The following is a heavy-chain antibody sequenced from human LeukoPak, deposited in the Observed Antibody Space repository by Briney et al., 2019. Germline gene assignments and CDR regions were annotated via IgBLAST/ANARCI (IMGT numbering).Heavy chain of an antibody. CDR2: INPSGGST. V-gene: IGHV1-46*01. Sequence: ASVKVSCKASGYTFTSYYMHWVRQAPGQGLEWMGIINPSGGSTSYAQKFQGRVTMTRDMSTSTVDMELSSLRSEDTAVYYCARDNGGTAMAYYYYYYMDVWGKGTTVIISS. CDR1: GYTFTSYY. D-gene: IGHD5-18*01. J-gene: IGHJ6*03. CDR3: ARDNGGTAMAYYYYYYMDV.